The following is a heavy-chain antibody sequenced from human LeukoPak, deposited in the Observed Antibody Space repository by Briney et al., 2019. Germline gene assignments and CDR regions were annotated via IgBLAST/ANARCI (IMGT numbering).Heavy chain of an antibody. Sequence: PGGSLRLSCAASGVTVSNSYMSRVRQAPGEGLEWVSVMYNGGSTFYADSVKGRFTITRDSSQNTMFLQMNTLRAEDTAVYYCARDGNTDHRRFYYGIDVWGQGTTVTVSS. CDR1: GVTVSNSY. CDR2: MYNGGST. J-gene: IGHJ6*02. CDR3: ARDGNTDHRRFYYGIDV. D-gene: IGHD1-26*01. V-gene: IGHV3-66*01.